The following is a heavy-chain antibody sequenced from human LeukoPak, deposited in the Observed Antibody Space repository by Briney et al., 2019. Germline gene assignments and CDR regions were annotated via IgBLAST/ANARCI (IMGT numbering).Heavy chain of an antibody. CDR1: GGSFSGYY. D-gene: IGHD3-22*01. CDR3: ARGDYYDSSGYYADY. J-gene: IGHJ4*02. Sequence: PSETLSLTCAVYGGSFSGYYWSWIRQPPGKGLEWIWEINHSGSTNYNPSLKSRVTISVDTSKNQFSLKLSSVTAADTAVYYCARGDYYDSSGYYADYWGQGTLVTVSS. V-gene: IGHV4-34*01. CDR2: INHSGST.